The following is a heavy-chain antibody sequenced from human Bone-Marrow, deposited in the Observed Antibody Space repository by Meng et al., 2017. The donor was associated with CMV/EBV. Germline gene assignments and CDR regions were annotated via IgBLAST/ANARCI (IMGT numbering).Heavy chain of an antibody. CDR2: IWYDGSDK. D-gene: IGHD6-19*01. J-gene: IGHJ6*02. CDR1: GFVVSVNY. V-gene: IGHV3-33*06. CDR3: AKGQSSGWGGGMAV. Sequence: GGSLRLSCAASGFVVSVNYISWVRQAPGKGLEWVAVIWYDGSDKYYADSVKGRFTISRDNSKNTLSLQMNSLRAEDTAVYYCAKGQSSGWGGGMAVWGQGTTVTVSS.